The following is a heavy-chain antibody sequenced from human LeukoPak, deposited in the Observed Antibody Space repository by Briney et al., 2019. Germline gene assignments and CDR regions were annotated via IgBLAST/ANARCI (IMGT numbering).Heavy chain of an antibody. V-gene: IGHV3-23*01. D-gene: IGHD6-6*01. CDR1: GFSFSTYA. CDR2: ISGGGGST. J-gene: IGHJ5*02. CDR3: AKDSVGIAGRRGWFDP. Sequence: GGSLRLSCAASGFSFSTYAMSWVRQAPGKGLEWVSDISGGGGSTYYADSVKGRFTIARHNSKNTLFLQMNSLKAEDTAVYYCAKDSVGIAGRRGWFDPWGQGTLVTVSS.